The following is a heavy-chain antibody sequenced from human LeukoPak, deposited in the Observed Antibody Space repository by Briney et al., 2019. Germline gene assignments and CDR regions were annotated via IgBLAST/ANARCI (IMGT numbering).Heavy chain of an antibody. J-gene: IGHJ6*02. V-gene: IGHV4-34*01. CDR2: INHSGST. D-gene: IGHD3-3*01. CDR1: GGSFSGYY. Sequence: PSETLSLTCAVYGGSFSGYYWSWIRQPPGKGLEWIGEINHSGSTNYNPSLKSRVTISVDTSKNQFSLKLSSVTAADTAVYYCARLRFLEWFTPFHYYGMDVWGQGTTVTVSS. CDR3: ARLRFLEWFTPFHYYGMDV.